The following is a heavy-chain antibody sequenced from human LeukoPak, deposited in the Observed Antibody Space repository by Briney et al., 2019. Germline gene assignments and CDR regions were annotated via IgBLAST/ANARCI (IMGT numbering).Heavy chain of an antibody. CDR3: ARGLVGKQNYFDY. CDR1: GGTFSSYA. J-gene: IGHJ4*02. CDR2: IIPILGIA. V-gene: IGHV1-69*04. Sequence: SVKVSCKASGGTFSSYAISWVRQAPGQGLEWMGRIIPILGIAYYAQKFQGRVTITADKSTSTAYMELSSLRSEDMAVYYCARGLVGKQNYFDYWGQGTLVTVSS. D-gene: IGHD3-9*01.